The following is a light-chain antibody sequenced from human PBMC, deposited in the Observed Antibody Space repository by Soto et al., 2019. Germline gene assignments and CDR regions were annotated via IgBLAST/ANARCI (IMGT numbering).Light chain of an antibody. CDR1: QSVSARS. V-gene: IGKV3-20*01. CDR2: GAS. J-gene: IGKJ2*01. CDR3: QQYCSSSYT. Sequence: ENVLTQSPGTLSLSPGERATLSCRASQSVSARSLAWYQHKPGQAPRLLIPGASSRATGIPHRFSGGGSGTAFPLTISRLEPEESAVYYWQQYCSSSYTFGQGTKLEIK.